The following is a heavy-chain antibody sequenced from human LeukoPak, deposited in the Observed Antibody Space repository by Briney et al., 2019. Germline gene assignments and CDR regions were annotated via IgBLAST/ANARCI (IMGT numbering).Heavy chain of an antibody. Sequence: ASVRVSCKASGYPFLSYGINWVRQAPGQGLEWLGWIGTYSANTAYAPSFQRRVTMTTDTSTSTVYMELRSLTSDDTAMYYCARDGGPWGQGTLVTVSS. J-gene: IGHJ5*02. CDR3: ARDGGP. D-gene: IGHD3-16*01. CDR1: GYPFLSYG. V-gene: IGHV1-18*01. CDR2: IGTYSANT.